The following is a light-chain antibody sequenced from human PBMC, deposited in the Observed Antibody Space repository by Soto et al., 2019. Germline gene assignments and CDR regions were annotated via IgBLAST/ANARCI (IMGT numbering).Light chain of an antibody. V-gene: IGLV2-14*01. CDR2: EVS. J-gene: IGLJ1*01. Sequence: QSVLTQPASVSGSPGQSITTSCTGTSSDVGGYNYVSWYQQHPGKAPKLRIYEVSNRPSGVSNRFSGSKSGNTASLTISALQAEDQADYYCSSYTSSSTLYVFGTGTKVTVL. CDR3: SSYTSSSTLYV. CDR1: SSDVGGYNY.